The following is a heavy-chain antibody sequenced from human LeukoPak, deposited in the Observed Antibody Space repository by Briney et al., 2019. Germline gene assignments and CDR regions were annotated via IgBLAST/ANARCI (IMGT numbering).Heavy chain of an antibody. CDR2: ISSSSSTI. CDR3: AKGWFGELLFDY. V-gene: IGHV3-48*01. J-gene: IGHJ4*02. Sequence: GGSLRLSCAASGFTFSSYRMNWVRQAPGKGLEWVSYISSSSSTIYYADSVKGRITISRDTSKNTLYLQMNSLRAEDTAVYYCAKGWFGELLFDYWGQGTLVTVSS. CDR1: GFTFSSYR. D-gene: IGHD3-10*01.